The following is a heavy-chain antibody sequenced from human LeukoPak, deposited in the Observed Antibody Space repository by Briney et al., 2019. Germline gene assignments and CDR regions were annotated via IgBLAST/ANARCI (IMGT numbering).Heavy chain of an antibody. CDR2: ISSSGSHI. Sequence: GGSLRLSCAASGFTFDDHGMSWVRQPPGKGLEWVSCISSSGSHIYSVDSVKGRFAISRDNAKNSLYLQMNSLRAEDTALYYCARGCFGELLFAHWGQGTLVTVPS. CDR1: GFTFDDHG. D-gene: IGHD3-10*01. J-gene: IGHJ4*02. V-gene: IGHV3-20*04. CDR3: ARGCFGELLFAH.